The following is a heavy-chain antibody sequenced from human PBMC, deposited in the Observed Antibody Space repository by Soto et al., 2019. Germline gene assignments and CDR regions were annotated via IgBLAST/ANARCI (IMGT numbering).Heavy chain of an antibody. CDR1: GFKYTDFA. J-gene: IGHJ6*02. V-gene: IGHV3-30*09. D-gene: IGHD3-22*01. CDR2: ISYDGSDK. CDR3: ARRAWDSYYAIDV. Sequence: VQLVESGGGEVQPGRSLRLSCAASGFKYTDFALHWVRQAPCKGLEWVAIISYDGSDKYYADSVKGRFVISRDNPKNTLYLEMNSLRPEDTAVYFCARRAWDSYYAIDVWGQGTTVTVFS.